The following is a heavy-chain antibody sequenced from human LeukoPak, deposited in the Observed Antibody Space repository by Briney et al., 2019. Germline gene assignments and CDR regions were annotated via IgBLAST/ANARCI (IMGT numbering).Heavy chain of an antibody. CDR1: GFTVSTNY. V-gene: IGHV3-53*04. D-gene: IGHD6-13*01. CDR2: IYSGGSI. CDR3: TRTVSGYSSSWYWFDP. J-gene: IGHJ5*02. Sequence: PGGSLRLSCTVSGFTVSTNYMSWVRQAPGKGLEWVSVIYSGGSIYYADSVKGRFTISRHNSKNTLYLQMNSLRADDTAVYYCTRTVSGYSSSWYWFDPWGQGTLVTVSS.